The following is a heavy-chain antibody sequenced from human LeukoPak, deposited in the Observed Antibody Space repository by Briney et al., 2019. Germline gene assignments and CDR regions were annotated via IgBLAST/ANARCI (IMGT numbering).Heavy chain of an antibody. CDR1: GFTFSSYS. CDR3: AKSVYHSGNY. J-gene: IGHJ4*02. CDR2: ISGGTT. V-gene: IGHV3-23*01. D-gene: IGHD3-10*01. Sequence: GGSLRLSCAASGFTFSSYSMSWVRQAPGKGLEWVSSISGGTTYYADSVKGRFTISRDNSKNTVSLQMNSLRAEDTAVYYCAKSVYHSGNYWGQGTLVTVSS.